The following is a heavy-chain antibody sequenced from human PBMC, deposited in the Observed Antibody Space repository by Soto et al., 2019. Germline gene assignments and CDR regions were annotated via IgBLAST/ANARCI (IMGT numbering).Heavy chain of an antibody. V-gene: IGHV3-7*01. D-gene: IGHD3-10*01. J-gene: IGHJ4*02. CDR1: GFTCSSYW. Sequence: EVQLVESGGGLVQPGGSLRLSCAASGFTCSSYWMSWVRQAPGKGLEWVANIKQDGSEKYYVDSVKGRFTISRDNAKNSLYLPMNSLRAEDTAVYYCARGGPQFGDFDYWGQGTLVTVSS. CDR3: ARGGPQFGDFDY. CDR2: IKQDGSEK.